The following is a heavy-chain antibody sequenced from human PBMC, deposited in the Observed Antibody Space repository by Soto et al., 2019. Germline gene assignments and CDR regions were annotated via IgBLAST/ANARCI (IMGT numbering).Heavy chain of an antibody. V-gene: IGHV2-5*02. CDR3: THSFHLLLDY. D-gene: IGHD2-2*01. Sequence: ESGPTLVNPTQTLTLTCTFSGFSLSISGVGVSWIRQPPGKAPEWLALIYGDDGKFYSSSLKTRLTITKDTSKNQVVLSMTNMEPVDTATYYCTHSFHLLLDYWGQGTLVTVSS. CDR1: GFSLSISGVG. CDR2: IYGDDGK. J-gene: IGHJ4*02.